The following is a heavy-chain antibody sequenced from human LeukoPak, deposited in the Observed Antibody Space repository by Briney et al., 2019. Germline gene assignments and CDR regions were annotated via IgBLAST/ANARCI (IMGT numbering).Heavy chain of an antibody. V-gene: IGHV3-23*01. Sequence: GGSLRLSCAASGFTFSRDWMHWVRQAPGKGLVWVSAISGSGGSTYYADSVKGRFTISRDNSKNTLYLQMNSLRAEDTAVYYCAKDLEVAVAGTFDYWGQGTLVTVSS. D-gene: IGHD6-19*01. CDR3: AKDLEVAVAGTFDY. CDR2: ISGSGGST. CDR1: GFTFSRDW. J-gene: IGHJ4*02.